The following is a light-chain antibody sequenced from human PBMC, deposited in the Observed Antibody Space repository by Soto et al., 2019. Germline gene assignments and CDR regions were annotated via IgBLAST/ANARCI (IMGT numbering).Light chain of an antibody. Sequence: QSVLTQPPSVSGAPGQRVTISCTGSSSNIGAGYDVHWYQQLPGTAPKLLIYGNNNRPSGVPDRFSGSKSGTSAYLAITGLRVEDEADYYCQSYDSSLGRSVFGGGTKLT. CDR1: SSNIGAGYD. CDR2: GNN. V-gene: IGLV1-40*01. J-gene: IGLJ2*01. CDR3: QSYDSSLGRSV.